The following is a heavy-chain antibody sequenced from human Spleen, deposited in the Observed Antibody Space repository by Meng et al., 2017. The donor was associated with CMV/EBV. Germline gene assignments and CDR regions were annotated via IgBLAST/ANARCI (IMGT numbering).Heavy chain of an antibody. J-gene: IGHJ4*02. CDR3: ARGAKDLVLVPAAIYFDQ. CDR1: GGSFSGYY. V-gene: IGHV4-59*01. CDR2: IHGGST. Sequence: GSLRLSCAVYGGSFSGYYWSWIRQSPGKGLEWIGYIHGGSTSYNPSLKSRVTISVDTSKNQFSLKLRSVTAADTAVFYCARGAKDLVLVPAAIYFDQWGQGTLVTVSS. D-gene: IGHD2-2*01.